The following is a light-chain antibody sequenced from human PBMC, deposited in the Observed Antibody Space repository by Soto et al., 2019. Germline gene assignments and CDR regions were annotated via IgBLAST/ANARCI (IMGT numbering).Light chain of an antibody. CDR1: HDVSPN. V-gene: IGKV3-15*01. Sequence: EVVMTQSPATLSVSPGERATLSCRASHDVSPNIAWYQQKPGQGPRLLIHGASTRATGVPARFSGSGSGTEFTLSISSLQSEDFAVYYCQQYNNWPRTFGQGTKVEIK. J-gene: IGKJ1*01. CDR2: GAS. CDR3: QQYNNWPRT.